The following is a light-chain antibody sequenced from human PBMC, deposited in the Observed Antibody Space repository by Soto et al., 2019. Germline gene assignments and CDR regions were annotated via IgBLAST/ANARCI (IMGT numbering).Light chain of an antibody. CDR3: GSYTGSSTSWV. J-gene: IGLJ3*02. CDR2: DVS. CDR1: SSDVGGNKY. Sequence: QPASVSGSPGQSITISCTGTSSDVGGNKYVSWYQHHPGKAPKRMIYDVSSRPSGVSNRFSGSKSDNTASLTISGLQAEDEADYYCGSYTGSSTSWVFGGGTKVTVL. V-gene: IGLV2-14*03.